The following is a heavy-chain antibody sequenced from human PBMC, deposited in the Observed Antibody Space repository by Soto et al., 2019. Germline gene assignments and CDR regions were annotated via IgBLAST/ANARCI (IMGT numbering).Heavy chain of an antibody. V-gene: IGHV3-23*01. CDR2: ISGSGGST. CDR3: AKDRKSCSGWYWDY. CDR1: GFTFSSYA. Sequence: EVQVLESGGGLVQPGGSLRLSCAVSGFTFSSYAMSWVRQAPGKGLEWVSGISGSGGSTYSADSVKGRFTISRDNSKNTLYLQMNSLRAEDTAVYYCAKDRKSCSGWYWDYWGQGTLVTVSS. D-gene: IGHD6-19*01. J-gene: IGHJ4*01.